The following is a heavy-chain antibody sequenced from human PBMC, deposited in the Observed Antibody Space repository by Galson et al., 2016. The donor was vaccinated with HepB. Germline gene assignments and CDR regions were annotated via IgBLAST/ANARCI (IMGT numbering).Heavy chain of an antibody. CDR1: GDSISSDY. J-gene: IGHJ4*02. V-gene: IGHV4-59*01. CDR3: ARGDYDTRGYTMTFDY. Sequence: LSLTCTVSGDSISSDYWSWIRQPPGKGLEWIGYIYYSGSTNYNPSLKSRVTISVDTSKNQFSLKLNSVTAADTAVYYCARGDYDTRGYTMTFDYWGQGTLVTVFS. CDR2: IYYSGST. D-gene: IGHD3-22*01.